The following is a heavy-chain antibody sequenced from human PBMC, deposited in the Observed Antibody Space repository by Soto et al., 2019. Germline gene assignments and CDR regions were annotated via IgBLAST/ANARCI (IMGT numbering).Heavy chain of an antibody. V-gene: IGHV4-61*01. J-gene: IGHJ4*02. CDR3: ARTKAPYYDFWSGYLFEY. Sequence: ETLCVTWTPCGESVNSENSYWNWIRQAPGKGPEWIGYIYYNGGTNYNPSLKSRATILLDTSKNQFSLKLSSVTAADTAVYYCARTKAPYYDFWSGYLFEYWGQGTLVTGSS. CDR1: GESVNSENSY. D-gene: IGHD3-3*01. CDR2: IYYNGGT.